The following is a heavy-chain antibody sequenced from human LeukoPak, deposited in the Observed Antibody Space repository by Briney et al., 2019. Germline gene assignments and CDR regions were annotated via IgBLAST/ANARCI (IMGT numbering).Heavy chain of an antibody. D-gene: IGHD1-26*01. J-gene: IGHJ4*02. CDR1: GGTFSSYA. CDR3: ARERVGADTYFDY. Sequence: SVKVSCRASGGTFSSYAISWVRQAPGHGLEWMGGIIPIFGTAKYAQKFQGRVTITADESTSTAYMELSSLRSEHTAVYYCARERVGADTYFDYWGQGTLVTVSS. V-gene: IGHV1-69*01. CDR2: IIPIFGTA.